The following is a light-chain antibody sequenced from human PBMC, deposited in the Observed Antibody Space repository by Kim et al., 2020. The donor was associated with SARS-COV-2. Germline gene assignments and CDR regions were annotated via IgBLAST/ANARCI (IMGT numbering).Light chain of an antibody. V-gene: IGKV3-15*01. Sequence: EIVMTQSPVTLSVSPGERATLSCRASQSVSRNLAWYQHKPGQAPRLLIYGASTRATGIPARFSGSGSGTYFTLTISSLQSEDFAVYYCQQYDNWPPYTFGQGTKV. CDR3: QQYDNWPPYT. CDR1: QSVSRN. CDR2: GAS. J-gene: IGKJ2*01.